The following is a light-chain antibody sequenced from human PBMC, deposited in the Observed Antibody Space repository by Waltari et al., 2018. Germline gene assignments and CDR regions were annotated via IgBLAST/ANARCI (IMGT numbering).Light chain of an antibody. CDR1: QSISRY. J-gene: IGKJ1*01. CDR3: QKYGSLPAT. CDR2: DAS. Sequence: EIMLTQSPGTLSLSPGERATLSCRASQSISRYLAWYQHKPGQAPWLLIYDASSRATGIPDRFSGSGSGTDFSLTISRLEPEDFAVYYCQKYGSLPATFGQGTKVEIK. V-gene: IGKV3-20*01.